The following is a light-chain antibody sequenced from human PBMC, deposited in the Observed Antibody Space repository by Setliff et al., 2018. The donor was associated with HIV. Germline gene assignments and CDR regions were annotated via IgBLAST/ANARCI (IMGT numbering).Light chain of an antibody. V-gene: IGKV4-1*01. CDR2: WAS. CDR3: QQYYSTPGFT. CDR1: QSVLYSSNNKNY. Sequence: QSVLYSSNNKNYLAWYQQKPGQPPKLLIYWASSRESGVPDRFSGSGSGTDFTLTISSLQAEDVAVYYCQQYYSTPGFTFGQGTKVDIK. J-gene: IGKJ2*01.